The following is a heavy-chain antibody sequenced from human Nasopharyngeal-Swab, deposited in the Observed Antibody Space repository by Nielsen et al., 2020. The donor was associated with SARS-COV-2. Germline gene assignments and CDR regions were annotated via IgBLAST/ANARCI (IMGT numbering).Heavy chain of an antibody. Sequence: GESLQISCAASGFTFSSYAMSWVRQAPGKGLEWASELSGSGGSTYYAESVKGRFTISRDNSKNTLYLQMSSLRAEDTAIYYCAKDLGVESPLWFDYWGQGTLLTVSS. J-gene: IGHJ4*02. CDR2: LSGSGGST. CDR1: GFTFSSYA. D-gene: IGHD4-23*01. CDR3: AKDLGVESPLWFDY. V-gene: IGHV3-23*01.